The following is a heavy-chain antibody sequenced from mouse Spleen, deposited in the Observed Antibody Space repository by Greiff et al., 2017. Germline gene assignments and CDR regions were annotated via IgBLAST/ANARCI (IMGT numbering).Heavy chain of an antibody. J-gene: IGHJ4*01. CDR3: ARGARYYRYDAMDY. CDR1: GFTFSDYG. Sequence: EVKLMESGGGLVKPGGSLKLSCAASGFTFSDYGMHWVRQAPEKGLEWVAYISSGSSTIYYADTVKGRFTISRDNAKNTLFLQMTSLRSEDTAMYYCARGARYYRYDAMDYWGQGTSVTVSS. D-gene: IGHD2-14*01. CDR2: ISSGSSTI. V-gene: IGHV5-17*01.